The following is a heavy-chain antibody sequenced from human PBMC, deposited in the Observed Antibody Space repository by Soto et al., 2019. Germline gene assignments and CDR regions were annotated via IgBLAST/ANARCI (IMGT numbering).Heavy chain of an antibody. Sequence: QVQLQESGPGLVKPSQTLSLTCTVSGGSISSGGYYWSWIRQHPGKGLEWIGYIYYSGSTYYNPSLNSRLTLSVPTSKNQFPLKLRSVSAADPAVYYCAGGRLRDLSLGRLDYWGQGTLVTVSS. D-gene: IGHD3-16*02. J-gene: IGHJ4*02. CDR3: AGGRLRDLSLGRLDY. V-gene: IGHV4-31*03. CDR2: IYYSGST. CDR1: GGSISSGGYY.